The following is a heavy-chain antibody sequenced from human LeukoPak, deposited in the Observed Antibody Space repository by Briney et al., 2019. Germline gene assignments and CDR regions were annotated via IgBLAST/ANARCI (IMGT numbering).Heavy chain of an antibody. Sequence: ASVKVSCKASGYTFTGYYMHWVRQAPGQGLEWMGWINPNSGGTNYAQKFQGRVTMTRDTSISTAYMELSRLRSDDTAVYYCARGSGYYDFWSGYVFDYWGQGTLVTVSS. CDR1: GYTFTGYY. D-gene: IGHD3-3*01. CDR2: INPNSGGT. J-gene: IGHJ4*02. CDR3: ARGSGYYDFWSGYVFDY. V-gene: IGHV1-2*02.